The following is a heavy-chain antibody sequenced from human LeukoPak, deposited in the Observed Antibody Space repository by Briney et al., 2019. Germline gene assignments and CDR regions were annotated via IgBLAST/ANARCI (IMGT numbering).Heavy chain of an antibody. CDR1: GGSISSSSYY. D-gene: IGHD6-19*01. V-gene: IGHV4-39*07. CDR3: ARCEFGGSGWSANDY. CDR2: INHSGST. J-gene: IGHJ4*02. Sequence: SETLSLTCTVSGGSISSSSYYWGWIRQPPGKGLEWIGEINHSGSTNYNPSLKSRVTISVDTSKNQFSLKLSSVTAADTAVYYCARCEFGGSGWSANDYWGQGTLVTVSS.